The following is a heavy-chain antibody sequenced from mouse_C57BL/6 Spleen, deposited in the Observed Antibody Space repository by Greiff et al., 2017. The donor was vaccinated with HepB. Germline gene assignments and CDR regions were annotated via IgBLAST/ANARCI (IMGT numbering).Heavy chain of an antibody. CDR2: INPSNGGT. Sequence: VQLQQPGTELVKPGASVKLSCKASGYTFTSYWMHWVKQRPGQGLEWIGNINPSNGGTNYNEKFKSKATLTVDKSSSTAYMQLSSLTSEDSAVYYCARVSYGNYEDYYAMDYWGQGTSVTVSS. V-gene: IGHV1-53*01. D-gene: IGHD2-1*01. J-gene: IGHJ4*01. CDR3: ARVSYGNYEDYYAMDY. CDR1: GYTFTSYW.